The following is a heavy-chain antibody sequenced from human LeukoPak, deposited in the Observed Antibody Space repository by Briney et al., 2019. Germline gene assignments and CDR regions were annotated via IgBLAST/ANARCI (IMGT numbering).Heavy chain of an antibody. V-gene: IGHV3-48*01. D-gene: IGHD3-22*01. CDR3: ARGPDYYDSSGYFVDFDY. CDR2: IDNRSGTI. CDR1: GFTFSYYS. J-gene: IGHJ4*02. Sequence: GGSLRLSCAASGFTFSYYSMNWVRQAPGKGLEWVSYIDNRSGTIYYADSVKGRFTISRDNAKNSLYLQMNSLRAEDTAVYYCARGPDYYDSSGYFVDFDYWGQGTLVTVSS.